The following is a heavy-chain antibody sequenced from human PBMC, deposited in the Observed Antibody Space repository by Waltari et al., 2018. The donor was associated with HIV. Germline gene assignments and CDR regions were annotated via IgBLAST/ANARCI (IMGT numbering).Heavy chain of an antibody. CDR2: IHHDDTT. CDR3: ARGDYRPFDF. J-gene: IGHJ4*02. V-gene: IGHV3-66*01. CDR1: GFTVSLSF. Sequence: EVHLVESGGGLVQPGGSLRLSCAASGFTVSLSFMAWVRQAPGKWLGVVSIIHHDDTTYYLNSWKVRFSISRDVSENTLFLQMNSLRAEDTAVYYCARGDYRPFDFWGQGTLVTVSS. D-gene: IGHD4-4*01.